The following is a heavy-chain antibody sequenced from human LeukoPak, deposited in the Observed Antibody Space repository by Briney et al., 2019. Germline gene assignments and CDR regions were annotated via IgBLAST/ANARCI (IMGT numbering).Heavy chain of an antibody. J-gene: IGHJ4*02. CDR2: MKEDGSEK. Sequence: GGSLRLSCVVSGFTFSESTMTWVRQAPGKGLEWVAKMKEDGSEKYYVDSVKGRFTISRDNTRNSLYLQMNSLRADDTAMYYCATGGALRGCWGHWGRGTLVAVSS. D-gene: IGHD7-27*01. CDR3: ATGGALRGCWGH. V-gene: IGHV3-7*01. CDR1: GFTFSEST.